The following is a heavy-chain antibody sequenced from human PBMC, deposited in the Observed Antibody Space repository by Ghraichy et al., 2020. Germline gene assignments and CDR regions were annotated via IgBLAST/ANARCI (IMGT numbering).Heavy chain of an antibody. V-gene: IGHV3-23*01. J-gene: IGHJ4*02. Sequence: GESLNISCAASGFTFSSYAMSWVRQAPGKGLEWVSAISGSGGSTYYADSVKGRFTISRDNSKNTLYLQMNSLRAEDTAVYYCAKPRLTPGYYFDYWGQGTLVTVSS. CDR1: GFTFSSYA. D-gene: IGHD1-14*01. CDR2: ISGSGGST. CDR3: AKPRLTPGYYFDY.